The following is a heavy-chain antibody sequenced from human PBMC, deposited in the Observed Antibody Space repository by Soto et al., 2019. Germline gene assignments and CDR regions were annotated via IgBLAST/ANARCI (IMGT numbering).Heavy chain of an antibody. CDR3: SNYFGPGLGRFDY. Sequence: EVQLLESGGGLVQPGGSLRLSCAASGFSIGGYAMNWVRQAPEKGLEWVSAISGSAGTTYYADSVKGRFTVSRDNSKNTLYLPMNSLRSKGTAVYYCSNYFGPGLGRFDYWGPGTLVTVSS. J-gene: IGHJ4*02. CDR1: GFSIGGYA. D-gene: IGHD1-1*01. CDR2: ISGSAGTT. V-gene: IGHV3-23*01.